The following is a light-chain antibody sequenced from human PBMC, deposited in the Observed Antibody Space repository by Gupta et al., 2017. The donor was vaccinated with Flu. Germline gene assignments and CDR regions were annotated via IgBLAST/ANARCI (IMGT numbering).Light chain of an antibody. V-gene: IGKV1-12*01. CDR1: QGISAW. CDR3: QRTDNFPWT. Sequence: GDTVTITCRASQGISAWLAWYQQKPGKAPKLLMSAASSLESGVPTRFSGSGSGTDFTLTISRLQPEDFATYYRQRTDNFPWTFGQGTKVEIK. CDR2: AAS. J-gene: IGKJ1*01.